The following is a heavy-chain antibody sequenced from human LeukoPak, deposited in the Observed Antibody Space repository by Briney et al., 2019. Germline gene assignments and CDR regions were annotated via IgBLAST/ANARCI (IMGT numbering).Heavy chain of an antibody. CDR1: GFTFSSYA. Sequence: GGSLRLSCAASGFTFSSYAMHWVRQAPGKGLEWVAVISYDGSNKYYADSVKGRFTISRDNSKNTLYLQMNSLRAEDTAVYYCAKGGVAAAGTLGYYYYYMDVWGKGTTVTISS. CDR2: ISYDGSNK. D-gene: IGHD6-13*01. CDR3: AKGGVAAAGTLGYYYYYMDV. J-gene: IGHJ6*03. V-gene: IGHV3-30*04.